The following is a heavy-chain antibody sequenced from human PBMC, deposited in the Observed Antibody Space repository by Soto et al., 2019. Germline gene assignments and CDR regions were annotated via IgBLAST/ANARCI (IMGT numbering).Heavy chain of an antibody. CDR3: ETQEVGGTYVYTFDP. J-gene: IGHJ5*02. CDR1: GGSISSSSYY. Sequence: SETLSLTCTVSGGSISSSSYYWGWIRQPPGKGLEWIGSIYYSGSTYYNPSLKSRVTISVDTSKNQFSLKLSSVTAADTALYYCETQEVGGTYVYTFDPWGQGTLVTVSS. CDR2: IYYSGST. D-gene: IGHD1-26*01. V-gene: IGHV4-39*01.